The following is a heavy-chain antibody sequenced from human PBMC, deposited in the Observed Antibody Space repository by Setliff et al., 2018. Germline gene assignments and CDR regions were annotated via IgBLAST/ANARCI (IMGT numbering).Heavy chain of an antibody. CDR2: ISGYNGKT. D-gene: IGHD5-18*01. V-gene: IGHV1-18*01. CDR1: DYTFSDYG. J-gene: IGHJ4*02. CDR3: ARGSGGHNYGSFDS. Sequence: ASVKVSCKAYDYTFSDYGIHWVRQAPGQGLEWMGWISGYNGKTHYAEKFHGRVTMTTDTSTNTAYMEVRSLRYDDTAVFYCARGSGGHNYGSFDSWGQGTLVTVSS.